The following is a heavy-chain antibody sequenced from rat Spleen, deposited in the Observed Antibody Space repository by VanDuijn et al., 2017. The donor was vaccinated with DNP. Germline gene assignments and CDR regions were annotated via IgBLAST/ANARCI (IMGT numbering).Heavy chain of an antibody. V-gene: IGHV5-20*01. Sequence: EVQLAESGGGLVQPGRSLKLSCAVSGLTFSDHYMAWVRQTPTKGLEWVASISYDGDSTYYSDSVKGRFSISRDNAKSTLYLQVSSLRSEDTATYYCTSNPHIRTAAPFDYWGQGVMVTVSS. J-gene: IGHJ2*01. CDR2: ISYDGDST. CDR1: GLTFSDHY. D-gene: IGHD3-8*01. CDR3: TSNPHIRTAAPFDY.